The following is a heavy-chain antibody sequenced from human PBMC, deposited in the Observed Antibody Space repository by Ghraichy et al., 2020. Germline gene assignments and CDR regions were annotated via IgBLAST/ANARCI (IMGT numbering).Heavy chain of an antibody. D-gene: IGHD6-19*01. J-gene: IGHJ4*02. CDR2: ISSSSSTI. CDR3: ARGARPQAGRPYYFDY. V-gene: IGHV3-48*02. CDR1: GFTFSSYS. Sequence: GALRLSCAASGFTFSSYSMNWVRQAPGKGLEWVSYISSSSSTIYYADSVKGRFTISRDNAKNSLYLQMNSLRDEDTAVYYCARGARPQAGRPYYFDYWGQVTLVTVSS.